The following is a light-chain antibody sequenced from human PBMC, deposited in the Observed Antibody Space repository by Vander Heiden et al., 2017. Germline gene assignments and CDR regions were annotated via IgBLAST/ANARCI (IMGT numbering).Light chain of an antibody. J-gene: IGLJ1*01. Sequence: QTELTQPPSASGTPGQRVTIARSGSSPHIGSNYVYWYQQLPGTAPKLLIYRNNQRPSGVPDRFSGSKSGPSSSLAISGLRSEDEADYSCAAWDDIRSALYVFGTGTKVTVL. CDR1: SPHIGSNY. V-gene: IGLV1-47*01. CDR3: AAWDDIRSALYV. CDR2: RNN.